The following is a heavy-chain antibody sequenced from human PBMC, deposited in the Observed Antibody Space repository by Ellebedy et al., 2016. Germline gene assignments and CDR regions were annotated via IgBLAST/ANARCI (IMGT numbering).Heavy chain of an antibody. CDR3: ARDLPHNIALHY. J-gene: IGHJ4*02. Sequence: GESLKISCAASGVIVYTNYMTWVRQAPGKGLEWVSAISSGGDTHYADSVKGRFTISSDNSKNTLYLQMNSLRAEETAVYYCARDLPHNIALHYWGQGTLVTVSS. D-gene: IGHD6-13*01. CDR1: GVIVYTNY. V-gene: IGHV3-53*01. CDR2: ISSGGDT.